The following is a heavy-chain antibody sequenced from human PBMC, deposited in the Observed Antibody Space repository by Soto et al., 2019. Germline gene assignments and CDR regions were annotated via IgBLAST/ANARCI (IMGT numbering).Heavy chain of an antibody. J-gene: IGHJ6*02. CDR3: ARISSVDPYGYVNGGLDV. CDR1: CGSIRSYY. V-gene: IGHV4-59*01. CDR2: FYHSGNS. D-gene: IGHD5-18*01. Sequence: SETLSLTCSVSCGSIRSYYWSWIRQSPEKGLEWIGYFYHSGNSNYNPSLKSRVTISVDTSKNQLSLSLRSVTAADTAVYFCARISSVDPYGYVNGGLDVWGQGTTVTVSS.